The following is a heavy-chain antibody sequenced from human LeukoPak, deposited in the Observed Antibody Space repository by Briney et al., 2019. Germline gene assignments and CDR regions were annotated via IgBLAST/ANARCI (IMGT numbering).Heavy chain of an antibody. J-gene: IGHJ5*02. CDR3: ARACLIRFDP. CDR1: GFTFSSYV. CDR2: ISYDGSNK. Sequence: GGSLRLSCAASGFTFSSYVMHWVRQAPGKGLEWVAVISYDGSNKYYADSVKGRFTISRDNSKNTLYLQMNSLRAEDTAVYYCARACLIRFDPWGQGTLVTVSS. V-gene: IGHV3-30*01.